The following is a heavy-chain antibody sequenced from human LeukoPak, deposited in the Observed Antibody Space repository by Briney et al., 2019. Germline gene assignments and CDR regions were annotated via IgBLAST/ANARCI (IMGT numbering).Heavy chain of an antibody. CDR3: AKGARVTTRSWFDP. J-gene: IGHJ5*02. Sequence: GGPQRLSCAASGFTFRDYAMSWARQAPGKGLEGVAVISGSGGGTYYAASVKGRFTISRDNSQNTLYLQMSSLRVDDTAIYYCAKGARVTTRSWFDPWGQGTLVTVST. CDR2: ISGSGGGT. CDR1: GFTFRDYA. D-gene: IGHD4-17*01. V-gene: IGHV3-23*01.